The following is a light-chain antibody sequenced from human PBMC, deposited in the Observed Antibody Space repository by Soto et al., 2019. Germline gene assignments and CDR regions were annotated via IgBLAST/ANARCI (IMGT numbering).Light chain of an antibody. CDR3: CSYAGSRTYV. Sequence: QSALTQPASVSGSPGQSITISCTGTSSDVGSYTLVSWYQQHPGKAPKLRIYEGTKRPSGVSNRFSGSKSGNTASLTISGVQAEDEADYYCCSYAGSRTYVFGTGTKGTVL. CDR2: EGT. CDR1: SSDVGSYTL. J-gene: IGLJ1*01. V-gene: IGLV2-23*01.